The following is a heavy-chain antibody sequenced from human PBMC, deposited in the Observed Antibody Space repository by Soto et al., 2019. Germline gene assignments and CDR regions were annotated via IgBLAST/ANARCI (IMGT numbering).Heavy chain of an antibody. V-gene: IGHV3-23*01. J-gene: IGHJ2*01. CDR1: GLTFNDYA. Sequence: GGSLRLSCAASGLTFNDYAMSWVRQAPGKGLEWVSANSGSGATTYYADSVKGRFTISRDNSRDTLYLEMNSLSAEDTAIYYCATVDFDNWYFDLWGRGTLVTVSS. CDR3: ATVDFDNWYFDL. CDR2: NSGSGATT. D-gene: IGHD2-15*01.